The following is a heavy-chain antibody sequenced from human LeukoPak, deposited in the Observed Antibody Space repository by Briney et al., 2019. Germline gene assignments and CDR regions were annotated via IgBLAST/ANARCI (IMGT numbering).Heavy chain of an antibody. D-gene: IGHD1-26*01. Sequence: ASVKVSCKASGGTFSSYAFSWVRQAPGQGLEWMGIINPSGGFTSYAQKLQGRVTVTRDMSTSTVYMELSNLRSEDTAVYYCARDQSGEWELLSGWWFDPWGQGTLVTVSS. CDR1: GGTFSSYA. CDR3: ARDQSGEWELLSGWWFDP. V-gene: IGHV1-46*01. CDR2: INPSGGFT. J-gene: IGHJ5*02.